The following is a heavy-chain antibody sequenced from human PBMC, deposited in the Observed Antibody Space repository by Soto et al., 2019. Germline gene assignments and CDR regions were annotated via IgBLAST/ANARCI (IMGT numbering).Heavy chain of an antibody. D-gene: IGHD3-3*01. CDR3: ARVHDFWSGYYTYYCYGMDV. V-gene: IGHV3-30-3*01. Sequence: SLRSSCSASGFTLSNYAMHWDRQAPGKGLEWVAVISYDGSNKYYADSVKGRFTISRDNSKNTLYLQMNSLRAEDTAVYYCARVHDFWSGYYTYYCYGMDVWGPGTTVTVSS. J-gene: IGHJ6*02. CDR1: GFTLSNYA. CDR2: ISYDGSNK.